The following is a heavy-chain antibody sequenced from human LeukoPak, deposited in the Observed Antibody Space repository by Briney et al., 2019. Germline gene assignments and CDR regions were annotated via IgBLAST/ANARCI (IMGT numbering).Heavy chain of an antibody. D-gene: IGHD3-22*01. J-gene: IGHJ5*02. CDR3: ARGHYYDSSGYYYDWFDP. Sequence: GASVKVSCKASGYTFTSYDINWVRQATGQGLEWMGWMNPNSGNTGYAQKFQGRVTMTRHTSISTAYMELSSLRSEDTAVYYCARGHYYDSSGYYYDWFDPWGQGTLVTVSS. CDR1: GYTFTSYD. CDR2: MNPNSGNT. V-gene: IGHV1-8*01.